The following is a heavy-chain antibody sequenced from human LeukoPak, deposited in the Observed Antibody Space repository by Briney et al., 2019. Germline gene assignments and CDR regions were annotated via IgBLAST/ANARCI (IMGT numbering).Heavy chain of an antibody. J-gene: IGHJ4*02. D-gene: IGHD6-13*01. Sequence: SVKVSCEASGGTFSSYAISWVRQAPGQGLEWMGGIIPIFGTANHAQKFQGRVTITADESTSTAYMELSSLRSEDTAVYYCARGGSPSIAAAGTVLQTFDYWGQGTLVTVSS. V-gene: IGHV1-69*01. CDR1: GGTFSSYA. CDR2: IIPIFGTA. CDR3: ARGGSPSIAAAGTVLQTFDY.